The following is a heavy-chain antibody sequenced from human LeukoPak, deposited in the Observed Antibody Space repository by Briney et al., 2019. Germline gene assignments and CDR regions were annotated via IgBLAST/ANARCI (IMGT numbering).Heavy chain of an antibody. D-gene: IGHD4-23*01. J-gene: IGHJ5*02. CDR1: GFPFSSYY. V-gene: IGHV1-46*01. CDR3: ARDTSGGNSWWLDP. CDR2: INPSGDST. Sequence: ASVKVSCKASGFPFSSYYVHWVRQAPGQGLEWMGLINPSGDSTNYAQKFQDRVTMTRDTSTTTVYLELSTLRSEDTAVYYCARDTSGGNSWWLDPWGQGTLVTVSS.